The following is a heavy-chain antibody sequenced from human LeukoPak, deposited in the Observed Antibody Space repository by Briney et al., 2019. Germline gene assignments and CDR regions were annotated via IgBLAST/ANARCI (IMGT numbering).Heavy chain of an antibody. V-gene: IGHV1-8*01. Sequence: ASVKVSCKASGYTFTSYDINWVRQATGQGLEWMGWMNPNNENTGYAQKFQGRLTMTRDTSISTAYMELNSLSSEDTAVYYCARGVGSGSYYNPLYYFDYWGQGTLVTASS. CDR1: GYTFTSYD. CDR3: ARGVGSGSYYNPLYYFDY. CDR2: MNPNNENT. D-gene: IGHD3-10*01. J-gene: IGHJ4*02.